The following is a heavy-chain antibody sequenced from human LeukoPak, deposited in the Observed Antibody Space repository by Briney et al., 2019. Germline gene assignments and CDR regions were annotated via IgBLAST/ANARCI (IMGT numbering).Heavy chain of an antibody. D-gene: IGHD6-19*01. Sequence: GGSLKLSCAASGFTFSSRSMKWVRQAPGKGLEWVSYIDDSTTTTHYADSVKGRFTISRDNAKNSLYLQINSLRAEDTAVYYCARLIRTSGWYGDYWGQGTLVTVSS. J-gene: IGHJ4*02. CDR1: GFTFSSRS. V-gene: IGHV3-48*01. CDR2: IDDSTTTT. CDR3: ARLIRTSGWYGDY.